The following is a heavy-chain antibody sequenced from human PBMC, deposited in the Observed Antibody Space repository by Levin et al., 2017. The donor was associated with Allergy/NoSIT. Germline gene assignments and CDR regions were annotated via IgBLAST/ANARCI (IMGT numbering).Heavy chain of an antibody. J-gene: IGHJ4*02. V-gene: IGHV1-2*02. CDR1: GYTFTGYY. D-gene: IGHD3-22*01. CDR3: ARDAKAGYYRYYFDY. Sequence: GESLKISCKASGYTFTGYYMHWVRQAPGQGLEWMGWINPNSGGTNYAQKFQGRVTMTRDTSISTAYMELSRLRSDDTAVYYCARDAKAGYYRYYFDYWGQGTLVTVSS. CDR2: INPNSGGT.